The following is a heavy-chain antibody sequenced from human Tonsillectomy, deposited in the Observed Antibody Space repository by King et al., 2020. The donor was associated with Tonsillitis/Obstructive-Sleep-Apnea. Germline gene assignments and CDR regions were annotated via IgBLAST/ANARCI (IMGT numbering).Heavy chain of an antibody. CDR2: IFSAGTT. D-gene: IGHD6-13*01. Sequence: QLVQSGGGLIQPGGSLRLSCAVSGFSVSYNYVNWVRQAPGKGREWVSVIFSAGTTHFADSVKGRFTISRDNSKNTLYLQMSSLRPEDTAVYYCARDAAPGASILDYWGKGTLVTVTS. CDR3: ARDAAPGASILDY. V-gene: IGHV3-53*01. J-gene: IGHJ4*02. CDR1: GFSVSYNY.